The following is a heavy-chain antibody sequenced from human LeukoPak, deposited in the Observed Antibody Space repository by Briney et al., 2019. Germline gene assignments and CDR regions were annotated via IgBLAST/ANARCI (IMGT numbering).Heavy chain of an antibody. J-gene: IGHJ4*02. CDR3: AKSSHGNAWDDFDY. CDR1: GFTFTSYV. V-gene: IGHV3-23*01. CDR2: IADSGGDT. D-gene: IGHD1-26*01. Sequence: GGSLRLSCAASGFTFTSYVMNWVRQAPGQGLEWVSTIADSGGDTYYADSVKGRFTVSRDDSENTLYPQMHSLRAEDTATYYCAKSSHGNAWDDFDYWGQGTLVTVSS.